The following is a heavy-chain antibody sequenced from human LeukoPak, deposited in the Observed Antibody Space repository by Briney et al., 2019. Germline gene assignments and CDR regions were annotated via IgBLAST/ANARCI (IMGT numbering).Heavy chain of an antibody. CDR1: GFTFSRHG. V-gene: IGHV3-21*01. Sequence: GGSLRLSCAASGFTFSRHGMNWVRQAPGKGLEWISSISSGSIYAHYSDSVEGRFSISRDDANSFLYLQMSSLRAEDTAVYYCAREMDDILTGYGLDYWGQGTLVTVSS. CDR2: ISSGSIYA. CDR3: AREMDDILTGYGLDY. J-gene: IGHJ4*02. D-gene: IGHD3-9*01.